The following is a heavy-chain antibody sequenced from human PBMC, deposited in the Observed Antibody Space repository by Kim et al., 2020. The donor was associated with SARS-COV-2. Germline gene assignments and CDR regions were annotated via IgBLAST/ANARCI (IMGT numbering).Heavy chain of an antibody. CDR3: ARDRGRTYYDFWSGYYTGNWFDP. Sequence: SETLSLTCTVSGGSISSGDYYWSWIRQPPGKGLEWIGYIYYSGSTYYNPSLKSRVTISVDTSKNQFSLKLSSVTAADTAVYYCARDRGRTYYDFWSGYYTGNWFDPWGQGTLVTVSS. CDR1: GGSISSGDYY. D-gene: IGHD3-3*01. V-gene: IGHV4-30-4*01. CDR2: IYYSGST. J-gene: IGHJ5*02.